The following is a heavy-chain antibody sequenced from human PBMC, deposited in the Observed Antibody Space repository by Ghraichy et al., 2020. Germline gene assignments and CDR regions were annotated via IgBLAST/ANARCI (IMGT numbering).Heavy chain of an antibody. CDR1: GFTFDDYA. V-gene: IGHV3-9*01. Sequence: SLRLSCAASGFTFDDYAMHWVRQAPGKGLEWVAGISWKSDSIGYADSVKGRFTISRDNAKNSLYLQMNSLRAEDTALYYCAKASYYGSGSYRTPCDYWGQGTLVTVSS. CDR2: ISWKSDSI. CDR3: AKASYYGSGSYRTPCDY. D-gene: IGHD3-10*01. J-gene: IGHJ4*02.